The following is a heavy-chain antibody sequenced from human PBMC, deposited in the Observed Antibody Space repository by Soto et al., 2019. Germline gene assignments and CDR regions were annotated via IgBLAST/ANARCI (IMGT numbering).Heavy chain of an antibody. CDR3: AKDTAAEAYYGMDV. V-gene: IGHV3-9*01. J-gene: IGHJ6*02. Sequence: PGGSLRLSCAASGFTFDDYAMHWVRQAPGKGLEWVSGISWNSGSIGYADSVKGRFTISRDNAKNSLYLQMNSLRAEDTALYYCAKDTAAEAYYGMDVWGQGTTVTVSS. D-gene: IGHD6-13*01. CDR1: GFTFDDYA. CDR2: ISWNSGSI.